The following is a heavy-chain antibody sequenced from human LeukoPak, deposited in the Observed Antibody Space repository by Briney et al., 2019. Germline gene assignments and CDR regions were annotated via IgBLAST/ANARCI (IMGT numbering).Heavy chain of an antibody. CDR2: IYYSGSTNNNSGST. D-gene: IGHD6-19*01. V-gene: IGHV4-59*08. CDR1: GGSISSYY. CDR3: ARIDRAVAGTIDY. J-gene: IGHJ4*02. Sequence: SETLSLTCSVSGGSISSYYWSWIRQPPGRKLEWIGHIYYSGSTNNNSGSTNYNPSLKSRVTMSVDTSKNQFSLKLSSVTAADTAVYYCARIDRAVAGTIDYWGQGTLVTVSS.